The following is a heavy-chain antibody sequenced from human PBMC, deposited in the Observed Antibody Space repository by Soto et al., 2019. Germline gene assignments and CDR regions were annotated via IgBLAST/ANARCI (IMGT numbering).Heavy chain of an antibody. D-gene: IGHD2-15*01. Sequence: VASVKVSCKASGYTFTSYYIHWVRQAPGQRFEWMGLISPRGGATNYAHNFRGRVTMTRDTSTTTVYMDLNSLRSEDTAVYYCARPLVYTYGSHFDFWGQGTQVTVSS. CDR1: GYTFTSYY. V-gene: IGHV1-46*01. CDR2: ISPRGGAT. CDR3: ARPLVYTYGSHFDF. J-gene: IGHJ4*02.